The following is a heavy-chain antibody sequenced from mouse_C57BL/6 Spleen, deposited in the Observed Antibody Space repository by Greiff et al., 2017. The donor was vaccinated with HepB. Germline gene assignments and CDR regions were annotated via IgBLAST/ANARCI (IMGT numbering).Heavy chain of an antibody. Sequence: DVLLVESGEGLVKPGGSLKLSCAASGFTFSSYAMSWVRQTPEERLEWVAYISSGGDYTYYADTVKGRFTISRDNARNTLYLQMSSLKSEDTAMYYCTREVGNYGWYFEVWGTGTTVTVAT. D-gene: IGHD2-1*01. CDR3: TREVGNYGWYFEV. J-gene: IGHJ1*03. CDR1: GFTFSSYA. CDR2: ISSGGDYT. V-gene: IGHV5-9-1*02.